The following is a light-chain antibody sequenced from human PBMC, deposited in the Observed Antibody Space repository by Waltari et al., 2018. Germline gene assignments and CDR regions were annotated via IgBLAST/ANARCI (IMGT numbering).Light chain of an antibody. Sequence: DIAMTQSPDSLAVSLGGTATITCKATVSVLYAADNKHSVSWYQKKRGQRPKLLIDGASTRASGVPDRFSGSGVLTDFTLTISNLQPEDVAVYYCQQYYVFPRTFGQGTKVTIK. CDR2: GAS. J-gene: IGKJ1*01. CDR3: QQYYVFPRT. V-gene: IGKV4-1*01. CDR1: VSVLYAADNKHS.